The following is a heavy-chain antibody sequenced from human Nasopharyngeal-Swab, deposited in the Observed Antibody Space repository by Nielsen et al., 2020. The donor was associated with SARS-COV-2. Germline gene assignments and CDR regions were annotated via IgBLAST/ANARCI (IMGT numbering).Heavy chain of an antibody. CDR2: IYPDHSGT. CDR3: ARNMGYFHTSIWLDP. D-gene: IGHD2/OR15-2a*01. Sequence: GGSLRLSCKTSGYDFAGYWIAWVRQKPGHGLEWMGIIYPDHSGTTYSPSFRGQVTFSVDKSISTAYLQWSNLEASDTAMYYCARNMGYFHTSIWLDPWGQGTLVTVSS. V-gene: IGHV5-51*01. CDR1: GYDFAGYW. J-gene: IGHJ5*02.